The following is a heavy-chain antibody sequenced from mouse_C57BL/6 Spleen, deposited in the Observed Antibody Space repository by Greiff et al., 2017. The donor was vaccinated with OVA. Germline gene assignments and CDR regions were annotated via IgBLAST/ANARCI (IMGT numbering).Heavy chain of an antibody. V-gene: IGHV1-64*01. CDR3: AKLLEGYDGTGY. CDR2: IHPNSGST. Sequence: QVQLQQPGAELVKPGASVKLSCKASGYTFTSYWMHWVKQRPGQGLEWIGMIHPNSGSTNYNEKFKSKATLTVDKSSSTAYMQLSSLTSEDSAVYYCAKLLEGYDGTGYWGQGTSVTVSA. D-gene: IGHD2-2*01. CDR1: GYTFTSYW. J-gene: IGHJ4*01.